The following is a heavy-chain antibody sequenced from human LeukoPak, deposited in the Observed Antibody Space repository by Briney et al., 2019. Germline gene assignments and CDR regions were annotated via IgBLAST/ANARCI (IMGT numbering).Heavy chain of an antibody. Sequence: GGSMRLSCAASGLTVSSTYMSWDRQAPGKGLEWVSIIYIGDNPHYADFVKGRFTISRHNSKNTLYLQMNSLRAEDTAVYYCARVRPWVFDYWGQGTLVTVSS. CDR3: ARVRPWVFDY. CDR2: IYIGDNP. J-gene: IGHJ4*02. CDR1: GLTVSSTY. V-gene: IGHV3-53*04.